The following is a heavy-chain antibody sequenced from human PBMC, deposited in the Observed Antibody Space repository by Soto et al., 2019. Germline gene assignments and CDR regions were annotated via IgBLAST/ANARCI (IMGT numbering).Heavy chain of an antibody. CDR3: ATSFGSGRRAFDY. Sequence: QVQLVQSGAEVKKPGSSVKVSCKASGDTFNFYTINWVRQAPGLGLEWMGRFNPILSFSNSALKFQGRVTLTANKSTTTAYMALSSLRHEDTAIYYCATSFGSGRRAFDYWGQGALVTVSS. D-gene: IGHD3-10*01. CDR2: FNPILSFS. V-gene: IGHV1-69*02. CDR1: GDTFNFYT. J-gene: IGHJ4*02.